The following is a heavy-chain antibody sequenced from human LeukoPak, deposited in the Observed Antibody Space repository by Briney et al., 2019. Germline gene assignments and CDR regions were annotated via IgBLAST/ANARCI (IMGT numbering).Heavy chain of an antibody. J-gene: IGHJ4*02. CDR2: TYYRSKWYN. Sequence: SQTLSLTCAISGDSVSSNSAAWNWIRQSPSRGLEWLGRTYYRSKWYNDYAVSVKSRITINPDTSKNQFSLKLSSVTAADTAVYYCAREGRIAVAVRGVDYWGQGTLVTVSS. D-gene: IGHD6-19*01. CDR1: GDSVSSNSAA. V-gene: IGHV6-1*01. CDR3: AREGRIAVAVRGVDY.